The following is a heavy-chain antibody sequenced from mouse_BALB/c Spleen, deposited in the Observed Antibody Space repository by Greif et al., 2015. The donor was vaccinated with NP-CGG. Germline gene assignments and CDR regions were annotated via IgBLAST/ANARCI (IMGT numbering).Heavy chain of an antibody. J-gene: IGHJ1*01. CDR3: ARTSYFDV. V-gene: IGHV2-2*02. CDR2: IWSGGST. Sequence: QVQLQQSGPGLVQPSQSLSITCTVSGFSLTSYGVHWVRQSPGKGPEWLGVIWSGGSTDYNAAFISRLSISKDNSKSQVFFKMNSLQANDTVIYYCARTSYFDVWGAGTTVTVSS. CDR1: GFSLTSYG. D-gene: IGHD6-1*01.